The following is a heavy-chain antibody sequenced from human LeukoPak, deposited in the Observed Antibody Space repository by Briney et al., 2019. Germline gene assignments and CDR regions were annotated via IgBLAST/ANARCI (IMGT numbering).Heavy chain of an antibody. D-gene: IGHD3-22*01. CDR1: GGTFSSYA. Sequence: SVKVSCKASGGTFSSYAISWVRQAPGQGLEWMGGIIPIFGTANYAQKFQGRVTITADESASTAYMELSSLRSEDTAVYYCARRKYYYDSSGDLDYWGQGTLVTVSS. J-gene: IGHJ4*02. CDR3: ARRKYYYDSSGDLDY. CDR2: IIPIFGTA. V-gene: IGHV1-69*13.